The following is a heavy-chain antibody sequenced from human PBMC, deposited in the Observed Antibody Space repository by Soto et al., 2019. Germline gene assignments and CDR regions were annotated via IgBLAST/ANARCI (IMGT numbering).Heavy chain of an antibody. J-gene: IGHJ1*01. CDR2: IIPILGIA. D-gene: IGHD6-13*01. Sequence: KVSCKASGGTFSSYTISWVRQAPGQGLEWMGRIIPILGIANYAQKFQGRVTITADKSTSTAYMELSSLRSEDTAVYYCARGQQLPLGYFQHWGQGTLVTVSS. CDR1: GGTFSSYT. CDR3: ARGQQLPLGYFQH. V-gene: IGHV1-69*02.